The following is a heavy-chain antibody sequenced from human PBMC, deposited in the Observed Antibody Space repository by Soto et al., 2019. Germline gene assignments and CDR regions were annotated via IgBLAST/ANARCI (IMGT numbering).Heavy chain of an antibody. CDR1: GGTFSSYA. D-gene: IGHD3-9*01. CDR3: ARGRVYYDILTCSLYYYGMDV. Sequence: SVKVSCKASGGTFSSYAISWVRQAPGQGLEWMGGIIPIFGTANYAQKFQGRVTITADKSTSTAYMELSSLRSEDTAVYYCARGRVYYDILTCSLYYYGMDVWGQGTTVTVSS. V-gene: IGHV1-69*06. J-gene: IGHJ6*02. CDR2: IIPIFGTA.